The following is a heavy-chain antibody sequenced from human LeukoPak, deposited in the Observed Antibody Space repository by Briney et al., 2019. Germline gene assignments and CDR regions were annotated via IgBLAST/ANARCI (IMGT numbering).Heavy chain of an antibody. J-gene: IGHJ4*02. Sequence: GGSLRLSCAASGFTFSLYWMAWVRQAPGKGLEWVANIKEDGSEKYYVDSVKGRFTISRDNAKNSLYLQMNSLRAEDTAVYYCARTYSIPFCDYWGQGTLVTVSS. CDR3: ARTYSIPFCDY. CDR1: GFTFSLYW. V-gene: IGHV3-7*01. D-gene: IGHD4-11*01. CDR2: IKEDGSEK.